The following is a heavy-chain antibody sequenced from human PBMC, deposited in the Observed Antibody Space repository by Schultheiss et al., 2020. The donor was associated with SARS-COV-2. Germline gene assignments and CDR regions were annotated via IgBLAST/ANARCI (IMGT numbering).Heavy chain of an antibody. CDR3: ARGPRGYYGSGLFDY. CDR1: GGSISSGGYY. J-gene: IGHJ4*02. Sequence: SQTLSLTCTVSGGSISSGGYYWSWIRQHPGKGLEWIGYIYYSGSTYYNPSLKSRVTISVDTSKNQFSLKLSSVTAADTAVYYCARGPRGYYGSGLFDYWGQGTLVTVSS. D-gene: IGHD3-10*01. CDR2: IYYSGST. V-gene: IGHV4-31*03.